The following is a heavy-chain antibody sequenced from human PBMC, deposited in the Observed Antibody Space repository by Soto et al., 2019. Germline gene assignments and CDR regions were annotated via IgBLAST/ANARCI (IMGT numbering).Heavy chain of an antibody. CDR1: GASITDSY. V-gene: IGHV4-59*01. Sequence: SETLSLTCTVSGASITDSYWSWIRQPPEKGLEWIGYIYFSGIANYNPSLKSRATISRDTSKNEFSLKLTSVTAADTAIYYCARGDSDLAVSEAAYWGQGTLVTVS. J-gene: IGHJ1*01. CDR2: IYFSGIA. D-gene: IGHD2-15*01. CDR3: ARGDSDLAVSEAAY.